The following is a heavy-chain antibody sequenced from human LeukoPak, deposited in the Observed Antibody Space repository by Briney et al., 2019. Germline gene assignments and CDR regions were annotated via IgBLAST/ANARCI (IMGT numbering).Heavy chain of an antibody. J-gene: IGHJ4*02. CDR2: IYYSGST. V-gene: IGHV4-30-4*01. CDR3: ARNHFIMSYFDY. Sequence: SQTLSLTCTVSGGSISSGDYYWSWIRQPPGKGLEWIGYIYYSGSTYYNPSLKSRVTISVDTSKNQFSLKLCSVTAADTAVYYCARNHFIMSYFDYWGQGTLVTVSS. D-gene: IGHD3-16*01. CDR1: GGSISSGDYY.